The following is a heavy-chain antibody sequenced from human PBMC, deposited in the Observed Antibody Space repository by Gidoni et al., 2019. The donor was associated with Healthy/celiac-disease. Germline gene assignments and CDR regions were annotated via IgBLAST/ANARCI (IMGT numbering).Heavy chain of an antibody. CDR2: IKQDGSEK. J-gene: IGHJ6*03. CDR1: GFTFSSYW. V-gene: IGHV3-7*01. Sequence: EVQLVESGGGLVQPGGSLRLSCAASGFTFSSYWMSWVRQAPGKGLEWVANIKQDGSEKYYVDSVKGRFTISRDNAKNSLYLQMNSLRAEDTAVYYCARNEISKYDFWSGYYISASDYYYYMDVWGKGTTVTVSS. CDR3: ARNEISKYDFWSGYYISASDYYYYMDV. D-gene: IGHD3-3*01.